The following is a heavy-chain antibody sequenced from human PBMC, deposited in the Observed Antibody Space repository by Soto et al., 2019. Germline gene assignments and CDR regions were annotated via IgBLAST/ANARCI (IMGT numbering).Heavy chain of an antibody. Sequence: EVQLVESGGGLIQPGGSLRLSCAASGFTVSSNYMSWVRQAPEKGLEWVSVIYSGGSTYYADSVKGRFTISRDNSKNTLYLQMNSLRAEDTAVYYCARFPDNCSSTSCHEEYFDYWGQGTLVTVSS. V-gene: IGHV3-53*01. CDR3: ARFPDNCSSTSCHEEYFDY. CDR1: GFTVSSNY. CDR2: IYSGGST. J-gene: IGHJ4*02. D-gene: IGHD2-2*01.